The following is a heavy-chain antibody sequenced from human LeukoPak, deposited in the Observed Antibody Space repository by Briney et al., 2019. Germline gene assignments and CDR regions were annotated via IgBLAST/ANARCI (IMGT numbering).Heavy chain of an antibody. CDR3: AGGLQLLLYYYMDV. Sequence: SETLSLTCTVSGGSISSYYWSWIRQPAGKGLEWIGRIYTSGSTNYNPSLKSRVTISVDTSKNQFSLKLSSVTAADTAVYYCAGGLQLLLYYYMDVWGKGATVTVSS. D-gene: IGHD5-24*01. V-gene: IGHV4-4*07. J-gene: IGHJ6*03. CDR2: IYTSGST. CDR1: GGSISSYY.